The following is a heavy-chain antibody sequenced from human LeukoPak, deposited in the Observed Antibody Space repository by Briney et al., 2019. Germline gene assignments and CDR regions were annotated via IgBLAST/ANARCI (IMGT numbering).Heavy chain of an antibody. CDR3: AREHGTDLEMAWFDP. CDR2: IIPIFGTA. V-gene: IGHV1-69*13. J-gene: IGHJ5*02. D-gene: IGHD5-24*01. CDR1: GGTFSSYG. Sequence: SVTVSCKASGGTFSSYGISWVRQAPGQGLEWMGGIIPIFGTANYAQKFQGRVTITADESTSTAYMELSSLRSEDTAVYYCAREHGTDLEMAWFDPWGQGTLVTVSS.